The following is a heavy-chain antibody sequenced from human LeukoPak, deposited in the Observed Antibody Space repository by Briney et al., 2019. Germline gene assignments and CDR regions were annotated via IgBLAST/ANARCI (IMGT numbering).Heavy chain of an antibody. CDR2: FYYSGSP. CDR1: GGSISSGDYY. D-gene: IGHD3-10*01. J-gene: IGHJ3*02. V-gene: IGHV4-30-4*08. Sequence: SQTLSLTCTVSGGSISSGDYYWSWIRQPPGEGLEWIGYFYYSGSPYYNPSLKSRVTISVDTSQSQFSLKLSSVTAADTAVYYCARETYYYGSGSYYLDAFDIWGQGTMVTVSS. CDR3: ARETYYYGSGSYYLDAFDI.